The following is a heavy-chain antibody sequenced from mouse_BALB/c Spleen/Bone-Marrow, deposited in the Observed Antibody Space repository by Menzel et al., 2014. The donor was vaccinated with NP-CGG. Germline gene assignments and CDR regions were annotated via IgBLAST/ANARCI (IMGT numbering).Heavy chain of an antibody. CDR1: GFDFSRYW. Sequence: EVQLVESGGGLVQPGGSLKLSCAASGFDFSRYWMSWVRQAPGKGLEWIGEINPDSSTINYTPPLKDKFIISRDNAKNTLYLQMSKVRSEDTALYYCARGGYGSSYWFAYWGQGTLVTVSA. CDR2: INPDSSTI. D-gene: IGHD1-1*01. J-gene: IGHJ3*01. CDR3: ARGGYGSSYWFAY. V-gene: IGHV4-1*02.